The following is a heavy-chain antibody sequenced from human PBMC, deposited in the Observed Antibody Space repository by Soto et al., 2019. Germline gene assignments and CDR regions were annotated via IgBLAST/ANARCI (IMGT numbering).Heavy chain of an antibody. D-gene: IGHD4-17*01. J-gene: IGHJ5*02. V-gene: IGHV4-30-2*01. CDR2: IYARGST. Sequence: HLQLQESGSGLVRPSQTLSLTCAVSGDSISSGAYSWSWIRQPPGKGLEWIGYIYARGSTYYNPSLKSRAPMSVDRSKNQFSLNLSSVTAADTAVYFCARTLDYGGSAGSNWFDPWGQGTLVTVSS. CDR3: ARTLDYGGSAGSNWFDP. CDR1: GDSISSGAYS.